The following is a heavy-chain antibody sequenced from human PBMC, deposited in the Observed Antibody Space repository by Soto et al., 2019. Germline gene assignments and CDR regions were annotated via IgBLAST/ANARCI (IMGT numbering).Heavy chain of an antibody. Sequence: PGGSLRLSCAASGFTVSSNYMSWVRQAPGKGLEWVSVIYSGGSTYYADSVKGRFTISRDNSKNTLYLQMNSLRAEDTAVYYCARDQPGGGGRYSYGYFDYYYGMDVWRQGTTVTVSS. V-gene: IGHV3-53*01. CDR3: ARDQPGGGGRYSYGYFDYYYGMDV. CDR1: GFTVSSNY. D-gene: IGHD5-18*01. J-gene: IGHJ6*02. CDR2: IYSGGST.